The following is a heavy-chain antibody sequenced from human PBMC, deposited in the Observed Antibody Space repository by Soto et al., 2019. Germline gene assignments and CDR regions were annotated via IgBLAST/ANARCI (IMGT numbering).Heavy chain of an antibody. V-gene: IGHV5-51*01. CDR3: TRRLTIFGVVSNWYFDL. CDR1: GFTFSDYL. J-gene: IGHJ2*01. CDR2: ISPLDSDT. Sequence: GESLNISCNGSGFTFSDYLSGWVRQMPGKGLEWMGIISPLDSDTRYSPSFQGQVTMSADKSINTAYLQWSSLKASDTAIYYCTRRLTIFGVVSNWYFDLWGRGTLVTVSS. D-gene: IGHD3-3*01.